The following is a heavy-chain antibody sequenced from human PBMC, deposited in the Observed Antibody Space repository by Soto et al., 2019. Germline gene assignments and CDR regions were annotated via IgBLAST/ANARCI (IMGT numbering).Heavy chain of an antibody. CDR1: GFTFGSYV. J-gene: IGHJ4*02. CDR3: ARSREVIAASGSFDY. D-gene: IGHD6-13*01. V-gene: IGHV3-23*01. Sequence: EVQLLESGGGLVQPGGSLRLSWAASGFTFGSYVMSWVRQAPGKGLEWVSAMRGGGGTTYYADSGKGRFTISRDNSKNTLYVQLSSLRAEDTAIYYCARSREVIAASGSFDYWGRGTLVTVSS. CDR2: MRGGGGTT.